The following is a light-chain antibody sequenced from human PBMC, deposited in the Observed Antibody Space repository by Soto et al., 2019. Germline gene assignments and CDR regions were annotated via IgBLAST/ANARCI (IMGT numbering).Light chain of an antibody. V-gene: IGKV3-20*01. CDR2: GAS. CDR3: QHYGSSRT. J-gene: IGKJ1*01. CDR1: QSVSNNY. Sequence: DIVLTQSPVTLSLSPGERATLSCRASQSVSNNYLAWYQQKPGLAPRLLIYGASSRATGIPDRFSGSGSGTDFTLTISRLEPEDFAVYYCQHYGSSRTFGQGTKVDIK.